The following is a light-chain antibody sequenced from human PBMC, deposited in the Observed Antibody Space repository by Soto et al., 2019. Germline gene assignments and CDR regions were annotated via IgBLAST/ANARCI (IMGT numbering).Light chain of an antibody. CDR1: SGRSNFA. V-gene: IGLV4-69*02. J-gene: IGLJ2*01. Sequence: HPVLTKSPSASASLGASVKLTCILSSGRSNFAIAWHQQQPERGPRFVMKLNSDGSRSKGDGIPDRFSGSSSGSERYLTISSLQSEDEADYYCPTWFTHSHRALGGGTMLTVL. CDR3: PTWFTHSHRA. CDR2: LNSDGSR.